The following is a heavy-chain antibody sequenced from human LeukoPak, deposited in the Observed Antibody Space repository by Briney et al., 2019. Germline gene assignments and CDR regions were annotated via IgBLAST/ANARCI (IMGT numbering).Heavy chain of an antibody. CDR3: ARAVPGPAPASYRFDY. CDR1: GYTFTSYD. CDR2: MNPNSGNT. D-gene: IGHD3-16*02. Sequence: ASVKVPCKASGYTFTSYDINWVRQATGQGLEWMGWMNPNSGNTGYAQKFQGRVTMTRNTSISTAYMELSSLRSEDTAVYYCARAVPGPAPASYRFDYWGQGTLVTVSS. J-gene: IGHJ4*02. V-gene: IGHV1-8*01.